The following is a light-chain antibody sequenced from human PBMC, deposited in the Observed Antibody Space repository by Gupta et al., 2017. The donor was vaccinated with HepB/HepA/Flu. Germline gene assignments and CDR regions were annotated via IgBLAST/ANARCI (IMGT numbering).Light chain of an antibody. Sequence: IGLTQSPATLLLSPGARATLSCRASQSVRSNLAWYQQKPGKAPRLLIYDAPNRATGIPARFSCSGSGTDFTLTISSLESEDFALYYCQQRISWPLPFGGGTKVEIK. CDR2: DAP. J-gene: IGKJ4*01. CDR3: QQRISWPLP. CDR1: QSVRSN. V-gene: IGKV3-11*01.